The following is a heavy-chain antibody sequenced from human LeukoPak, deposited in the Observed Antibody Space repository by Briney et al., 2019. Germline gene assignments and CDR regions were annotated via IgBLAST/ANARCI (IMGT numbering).Heavy chain of an antibody. CDR3: TRDTGGSGSYPDY. D-gene: IGHD1-26*01. V-gene: IGHV3-7*01. J-gene: IGHJ4*02. CDR2: IKQDGSER. Sequence: GGSLRLSCVASGFTFSSYWMTWVRQTPGKGLEWVANIKQDGSERYFWDSVRDRFTISRDNAKNSLSLQMNSLRAEDTGVYYCTRDTGGSGSYPDYWGQGTLVTVSS. CDR1: GFTFSSYW.